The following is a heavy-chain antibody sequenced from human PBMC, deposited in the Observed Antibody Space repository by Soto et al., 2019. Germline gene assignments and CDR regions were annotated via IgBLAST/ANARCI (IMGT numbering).Heavy chain of an antibody. J-gene: IGHJ5*02. Sequence: EVLLVESGGGLVQPGGSLRLSCTASGFTFSSYEMNWVRQAPGKGLEWFSYISTSGRTIFDAGSVKGRFTISRDNTRNTLFLQMDSLRPEDTAVYYCARQPAHVYEASPKWFDPWGQGTLVIVSS. CDR1: GFTFSSYE. CDR2: ISTSGRTI. CDR3: ARQPAHVYEASPKWFDP. D-gene: IGHD3-16*01. V-gene: IGHV3-48*03.